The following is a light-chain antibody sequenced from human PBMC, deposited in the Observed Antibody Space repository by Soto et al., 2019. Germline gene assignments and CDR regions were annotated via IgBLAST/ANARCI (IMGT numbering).Light chain of an antibody. V-gene: IGLV2-8*01. Sequence: SVLTQPASVSGSPGQSITISCTGTSSDVGAYNFVSWHQQHPGKAPKLMIYNVYDRPSGVPDRFSGSKSGNTASLTVSGLQAEDEADYYCSSYAGSNNFVFGTGTKVTV. J-gene: IGLJ1*01. CDR2: NVY. CDR1: SSDVGAYNF. CDR3: SSYAGSNNFV.